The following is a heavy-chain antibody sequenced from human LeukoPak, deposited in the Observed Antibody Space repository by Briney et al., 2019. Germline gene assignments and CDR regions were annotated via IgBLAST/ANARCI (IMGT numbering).Heavy chain of an antibody. V-gene: IGHV1-18*01. J-gene: IGHJ4*02. CDR1: GYSFIDYG. Sequence: ASVKVSCKASGYSFIDYGVSWVRQAPGQGLEWMGWISTYNGDTNFAQKLQGRVTMTRDTSTSTVYMELSSLRSEDTAVYYCARGEVVYDGIDYWGQGTLVTVSS. CDR2: ISTYNGDT. CDR3: ARGEVVYDGIDY. D-gene: IGHD5/OR15-5a*01.